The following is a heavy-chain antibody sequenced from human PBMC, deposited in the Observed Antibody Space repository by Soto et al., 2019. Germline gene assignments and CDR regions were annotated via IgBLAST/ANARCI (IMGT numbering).Heavy chain of an antibody. Sequence: SGTLSLTCAVYGGSFSGYYWSWIRQHPGKGLEWIGEINHSGSTNYNPSLKSRVTISVDTSKNQFSLKLSSVTAADTAVYYCARTRGLRHHYYYGTAVRGKGTTVAVSS. CDR1: GGSFSGYY. CDR3: ARTRGLRHHYYYGTAV. J-gene: IGHJ6*04. CDR2: INHSGST. V-gene: IGHV4-34*01. D-gene: IGHD2-8*02.